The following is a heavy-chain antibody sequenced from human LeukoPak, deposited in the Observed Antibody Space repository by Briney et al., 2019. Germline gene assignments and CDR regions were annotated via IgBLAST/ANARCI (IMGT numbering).Heavy chain of an antibody. Sequence: PSETLSLTCAVSGGSISSGGYSWSWIRQPPGKALEWIGYISHSGSTYYNPSLKSRVTMSVDTSKNQFSLKLSSVTAADTAVYYCARGGGQPRQCNWFDPWGQGTLVTVSS. V-gene: IGHV4-30-2*01. CDR2: ISHSGST. D-gene: IGHD3-16*01. CDR3: ARGGGQPRQCNWFDP. CDR1: GGSISSGGYS. J-gene: IGHJ5*02.